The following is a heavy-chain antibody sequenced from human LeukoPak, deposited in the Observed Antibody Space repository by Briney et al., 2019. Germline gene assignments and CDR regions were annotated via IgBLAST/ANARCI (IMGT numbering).Heavy chain of an antibody. CDR2: IYTYYGNT. V-gene: IGHV1-18*01. J-gene: IGHJ4*02. CDR3: ARVYSTNYYGSGDRPFLFDY. Sequence: AAVKVSCKASRYTFTSYGFSWVRQAPGQGLEWMGWIYTYYGNTNYAQKLQDRVTMTTDTSTSTAYMELTSLRSDDTAVYYCARVYSTNYYGSGDRPFLFDYWGQGTVVTVSS. D-gene: IGHD3-10*01. CDR1: RYTFTSYG.